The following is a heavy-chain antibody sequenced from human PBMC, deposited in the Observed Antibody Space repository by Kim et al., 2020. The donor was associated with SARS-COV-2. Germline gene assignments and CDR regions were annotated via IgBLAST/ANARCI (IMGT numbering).Heavy chain of an antibody. CDR3: ARGKDIVVVVAAIHYYYYGMDV. CDR2: IIPIFGTA. J-gene: IGHJ6*02. D-gene: IGHD2-15*01. V-gene: IGHV1-69*13. Sequence: SVKVSCKASGGTFSSYAISWVRQAPGQGLEWMGGIIPIFGTANYAQKFQGRVTITADESTSTAYMELSSLRSEDTAVYYCARGKDIVVVVAAIHYYYYGMDVWGQGTTVTVSS. CDR1: GGTFSSYA.